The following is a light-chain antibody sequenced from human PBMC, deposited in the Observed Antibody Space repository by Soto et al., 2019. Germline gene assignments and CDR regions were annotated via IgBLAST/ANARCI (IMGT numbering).Light chain of an antibody. CDR2: DTF. CDR1: RRVSGTS. Sequence: IVLTQSPATLSLSPGEGPPPSCGASRRVSGTSLAWYQQKPGLAPRLLIYDTFRRATDIPDRFSGSGSGTDFTLTISSLEPEDFAVYYCQQYGNSPRTFGQGTRVEIK. CDR3: QQYGNSPRT. J-gene: IGKJ1*01. V-gene: IGKV3D-20*01.